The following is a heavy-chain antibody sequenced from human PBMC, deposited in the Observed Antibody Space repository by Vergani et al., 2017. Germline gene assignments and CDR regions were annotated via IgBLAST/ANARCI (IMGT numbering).Heavy chain of an antibody. Sequence: QVQLVESGGGVVQPGRSLRLSCAASGFTFSSYGMHWVRQAPGKGLEWVAVISYDGSNKYYADSVKGRFTISSDNSKNTLYLQMNSLRAEDTAVYYCARDEETLGYCSGGSGYSGGGHWFDPWGQGTLVTVSS. CDR1: GFTFSSYG. J-gene: IGHJ5*02. V-gene: IGHV3-30*03. CDR2: ISYDGSNK. D-gene: IGHD2-15*01. CDR3: ARDEETLGYCSGGSGYSGGGHWFDP.